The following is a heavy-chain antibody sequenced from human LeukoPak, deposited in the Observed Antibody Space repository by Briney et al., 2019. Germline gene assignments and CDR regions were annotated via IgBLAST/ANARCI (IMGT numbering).Heavy chain of an antibody. J-gene: IGHJ3*02. V-gene: IGHV3-48*03. CDR3: ARGRRPDAFDS. Sequence: PGGSLRLSCAASGFTFSSYDMYWVRQAPGKGLEWVSYISSSGTTTHYRDSVKGRFTISRDNAKNSLYLQMNSLRAEDTAVYYCARGRRPDAFDSWGQGTRVTVSS. CDR1: GFTFSSYD. CDR2: ISSSGTTT.